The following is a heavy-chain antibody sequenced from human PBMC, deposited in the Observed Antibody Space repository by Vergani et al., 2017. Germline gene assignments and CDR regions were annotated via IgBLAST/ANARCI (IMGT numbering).Heavy chain of an antibody. CDR2: IYPGDSDT. CDR1: GYSFTSYW. Sequence: EVQLVQSGAELKKPGESLKISCKGSGYSFTSYWIGWVRQMPGKGLEWMGIIYPGDSDTRYSPSFQGQVTISADKSISTAYLQWSSLKASDTAMYYCARLGGYCSSTSCPPHMDVWGKGTTVTVSS. D-gene: IGHD2-2*01. V-gene: IGHV5-51*03. CDR3: ARLGGYCSSTSCPPHMDV. J-gene: IGHJ6*03.